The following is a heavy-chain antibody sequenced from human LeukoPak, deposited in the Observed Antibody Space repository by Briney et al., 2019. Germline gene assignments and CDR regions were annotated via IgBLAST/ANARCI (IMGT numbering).Heavy chain of an antibody. D-gene: IGHD3-10*01. J-gene: IGHJ4*02. Sequence: PGGSLRLSCAASGFNFSNFALHWVRRAPGKGLEWVAVISYDGSNKYYADSVKGRFTISRDNSKNTLYLQMNSLRAEDTAVYYCAKDMRFGEFSFDYWGQGTLVTVSS. CDR2: ISYDGSNK. CDR3: AKDMRFGEFSFDY. V-gene: IGHV3-30*04. CDR1: GFNFSNFA.